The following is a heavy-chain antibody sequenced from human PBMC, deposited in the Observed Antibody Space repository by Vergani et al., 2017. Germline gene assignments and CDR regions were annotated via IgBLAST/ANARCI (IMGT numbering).Heavy chain of an antibody. D-gene: IGHD1-26*01. V-gene: IGHV4-59*01. CDR1: GGSISSYY. CDR2: IYYSGST. CDR3: ARGAWKLNPPDP. J-gene: IGHJ5*02. Sequence: QVQLQESGPGLVKPSETLSLTCTVSGGSISSYYWRGIRQPPGKGLEWIGYIYYSGSTNYNPSLKSRVTISVDTSKNQFSLKLSSVTAADTAVYYCARGAWKLNPPDPWGQGTLVTVSS.